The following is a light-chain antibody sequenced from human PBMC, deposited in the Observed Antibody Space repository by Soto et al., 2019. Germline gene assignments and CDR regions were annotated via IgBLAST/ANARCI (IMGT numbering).Light chain of an antibody. CDR2: DAS. J-gene: IGKJ1*01. CDR3: QQRGNWPVT. V-gene: IGKV3-11*01. CDR1: QSVSSC. Sequence: EIVLTQSPATLSLSPGERATLSCRASQSVSSCFAWYQQKPGQAPRLLIYDASNRATGIPARFSGSGSGTDFTLTISSLEPDDFAVYYCQQRGNWPVTFGQGTRVDIK.